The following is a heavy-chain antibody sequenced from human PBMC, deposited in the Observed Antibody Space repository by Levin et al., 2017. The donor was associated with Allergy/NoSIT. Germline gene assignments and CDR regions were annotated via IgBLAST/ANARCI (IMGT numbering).Heavy chain of an antibody. V-gene: IGHV4-61*01. CDR1: GGSVSSGSYY. J-gene: IGHJ6*03. D-gene: IGHD2-15*01. CDR3: AGGNYWSGGSCDMDV. CDR2: IHYSGST. Sequence: SQTLSLTCTVSGGSVSSGSYYWSWIRQPPGKGLEWIGYIHYSGSTNYNPSLKSRVTISADTSKNQFSLRLTSVTAADTAVYYCAGGNYWSGGSCDMDVWGKGTTVTVSS.